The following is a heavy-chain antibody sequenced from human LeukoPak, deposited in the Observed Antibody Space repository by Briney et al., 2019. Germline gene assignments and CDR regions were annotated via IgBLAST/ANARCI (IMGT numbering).Heavy chain of an antibody. CDR3: ARGARLAAAGTFDY. D-gene: IGHD6-13*01. CDR2: IYYSGRT. CDR1: GGSVSSSTYF. Sequence: SETLSLTCTVSGGSVSSSTYFWSWIRQPPGKGLEWIGYIYYSGRTSSDPSVKSRVTMSVDTSKNQFSLRLSSVTAADTAVYYCARGARLAAAGTFDYWGQGTLVTVSS. V-gene: IGHV4-61*01. J-gene: IGHJ4*02.